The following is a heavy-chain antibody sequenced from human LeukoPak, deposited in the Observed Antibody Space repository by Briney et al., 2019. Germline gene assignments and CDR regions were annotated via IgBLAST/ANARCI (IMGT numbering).Heavy chain of an antibody. CDR1: GFTFSSYA. J-gene: IGHJ4*02. V-gene: IGHV3-23*01. D-gene: IGHD6-19*01. CDR3: AKCYSSGWYRIDY. CDR2: ISGSGGST. Sequence: GGSLRPSCAASGFTFSSYAMSWVRQAPGKGLEWVSAISGSGGSTYYADSVKGRFTISRDNSKNTLYLQMNSLRAEDTAVYYCAKCYSSGWYRIDYWGQGTLVTVSS.